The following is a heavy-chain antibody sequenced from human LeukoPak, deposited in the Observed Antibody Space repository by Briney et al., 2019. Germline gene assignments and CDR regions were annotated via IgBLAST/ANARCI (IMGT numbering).Heavy chain of an antibody. V-gene: IGHV1-8*01. J-gene: IGHJ5*02. D-gene: IGHD3-10*01. CDR1: GYTFTSYD. CDR2: MNPNSGNT. CDR3: ARRRGSGSYYLWFDP. Sequence: RASVKVPCKASGYTFTSYDINWVRQATGQGLEWMGWMNPNSGNTGYAQKFQGRVTMTRNTSISTAYMELSSLRSEDTAVYYCARRRGSGSYYLWFDPWGQGTPITVSS.